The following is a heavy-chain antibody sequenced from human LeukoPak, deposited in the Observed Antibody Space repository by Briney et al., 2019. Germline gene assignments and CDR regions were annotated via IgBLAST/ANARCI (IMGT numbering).Heavy chain of an antibody. J-gene: IGHJ3*02. CDR2: INPNSGGT. V-gene: IGHV1-2*02. CDR3: ARGRDSSGYYAFDI. D-gene: IGHD3-22*01. Sequence: ASVTVSCKASGYTFTGYYMHWVRQAPGQGLEWMGWINPNSGGTNYAQKFQGRVTMTRDTSISTAYMELSRLRSDDTAVYYCARGRDSSGYYAFDIWGQGTMVTVSS. CDR1: GYTFTGYY.